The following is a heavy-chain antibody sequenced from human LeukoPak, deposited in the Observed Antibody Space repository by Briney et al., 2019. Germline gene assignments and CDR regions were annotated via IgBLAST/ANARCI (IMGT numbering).Heavy chain of an antibody. D-gene: IGHD2-2*02. Sequence: SETLSLTCTVSGYSISSGYYWGWMRQPPGKGLEWIGSIHQSGSTYYTPSLKSRVTLSVDTSKNQFSLKLSSVTAADTAVYYCARAYCGSSSCYTNGWFDPWGQGTLVTVSS. CDR2: IHQSGST. V-gene: IGHV4-38-2*02. J-gene: IGHJ5*02. CDR1: GYSISSGYY. CDR3: ARAYCGSSSCYTNGWFDP.